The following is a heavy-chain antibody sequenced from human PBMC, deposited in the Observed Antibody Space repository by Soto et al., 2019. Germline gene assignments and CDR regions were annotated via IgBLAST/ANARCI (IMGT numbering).Heavy chain of an antibody. J-gene: IGHJ4*02. D-gene: IGHD5-18*01. CDR2: IYYSGST. Sequence: QVQLQESGPGLVKPSQTLSLTCTVSGGSISSGDYYWSWIRQPPGQGLEWLGYIYYSGSTYYNPSLKSRVTISVDTSKNQFSLKLSSVTAAYTAVYYCASISYGYIFSDYWGQGTLVTVSS. CDR3: ASISYGYIFSDY. CDR1: GGSISSGDYY. V-gene: IGHV4-30-4*01.